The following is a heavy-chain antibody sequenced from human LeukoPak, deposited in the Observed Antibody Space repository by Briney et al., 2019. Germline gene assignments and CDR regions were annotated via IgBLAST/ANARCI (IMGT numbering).Heavy chain of an antibody. CDR3: ARLPIGGDYLDY. CDR1: GYSFTNHW. Sequence: LGESLQIYCKGSGYSFTNHWVGGVRQLPGKGLEWMGIIYPADSDTRYNPSFQGQVTISADKSISTAYLQWSSLKASDTAMFYCARLPIGGDYLDYWGQGTLVSVSS. J-gene: IGHJ4*02. V-gene: IGHV5-51*01. D-gene: IGHD1-26*01. CDR2: IYPADSDT.